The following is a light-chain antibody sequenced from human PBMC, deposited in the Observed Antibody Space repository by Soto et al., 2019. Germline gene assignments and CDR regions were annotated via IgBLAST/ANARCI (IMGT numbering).Light chain of an antibody. Sequence: EILLTQSPATLSLSPGERATLSCGASQSVRSNYLAWYQQKPGLAPRLLIYGASTRATGIPARFSGSGSETEFTLTISSLQSEDFAVYYCQQYGSSGTFGQGTKVDIK. CDR2: GAS. V-gene: IGKV3D-20*01. CDR1: QSVRSNY. J-gene: IGKJ1*01. CDR3: QQYGSSGT.